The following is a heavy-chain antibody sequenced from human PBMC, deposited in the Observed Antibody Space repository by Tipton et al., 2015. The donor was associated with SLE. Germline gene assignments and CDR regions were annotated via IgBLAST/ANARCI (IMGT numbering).Heavy chain of an antibody. D-gene: IGHD4-17*01. V-gene: IGHV4-38-2*02. CDR2: FYDSGSS. Sequence: TLSLTCTVSDYSISSGYHWGWIRQPPGKGLEWIGCFYDSGSSAYNPSLRSRVTISVDTSKNHLSLELSSVTAADTAVYYCARDRDGDFGVAFDFWGQGTMVTVSS. J-gene: IGHJ3*01. CDR3: ARDRDGDFGVAFDF. CDR1: DYSISSGYH.